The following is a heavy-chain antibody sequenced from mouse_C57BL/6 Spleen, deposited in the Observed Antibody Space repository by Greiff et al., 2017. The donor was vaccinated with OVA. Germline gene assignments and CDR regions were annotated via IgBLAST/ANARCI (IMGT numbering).Heavy chain of an antibody. Sequence: VKLVESGAELVRPGTSVKMSCKASGYTFTNYWIGWAKQRPGHGLEWIGDIYPGGGYTNYNEKFKGKATLTADKSSSTAYMQFSSLTSEDSAIYYCARRYDGYSHWYFDVWGTGTTVTVSS. D-gene: IGHD2-3*01. CDR1: GYTFTNYW. CDR3: ARRYDGYSHWYFDV. J-gene: IGHJ1*03. V-gene: IGHV1-63*01. CDR2: IYPGGGYT.